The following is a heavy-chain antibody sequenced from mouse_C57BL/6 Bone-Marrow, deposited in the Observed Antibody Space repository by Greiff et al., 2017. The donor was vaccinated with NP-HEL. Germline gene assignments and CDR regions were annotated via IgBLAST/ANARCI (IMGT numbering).Heavy chain of an antibody. D-gene: IGHD2-3*01. CDR2: ISSGSSTI. CDR3: ARPWLLRNYYAMDY. V-gene: IGHV5-17*01. CDR1: GFTFSDYG. Sequence: EVKVVESGGGLVKPGGSLKLSCAASGFTFSDYGMHWVRQAPEKGLEWVAYISSGSSTIYYADTVKGRFTISRDNAKNTLFMQMTSLRSEDTAMYYCARPWLLRNYYAMDYWGQGTSVTVSS. J-gene: IGHJ4*01.